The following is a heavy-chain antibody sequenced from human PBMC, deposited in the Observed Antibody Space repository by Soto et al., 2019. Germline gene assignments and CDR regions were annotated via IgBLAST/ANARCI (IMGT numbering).Heavy chain of an antibody. CDR1: GGSFSGYY. Sequence: SETLSLSCAVYGGSFSGYYWTWIRQPPGTGLEWIGEINHSGSTNYNPSLKSRVTISVDTSKNQFSLKLTSVTAADTAVYYCARDKIPGLFDYWGQGTLVTVSS. J-gene: IGHJ4*02. V-gene: IGHV4-34*01. CDR2: INHSGST. CDR3: ARDKIPGLFDY.